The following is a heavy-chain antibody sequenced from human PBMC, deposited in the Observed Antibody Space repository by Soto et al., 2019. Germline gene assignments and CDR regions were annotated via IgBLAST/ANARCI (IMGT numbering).Heavy chain of an antibody. V-gene: IGHV4-59*08. Sequence: SATLSLTCTISGGSISGFYWGWIRQPPGKGLEWIGNIYYSGSTYYNPSPKSRVTISVDTSKNQFSLKLSSVTAADTAVYYCARHRYSYGVYYFDYWGQGTLVTVSS. CDR2: IYYSGST. CDR3: ARHRYSYGVYYFDY. D-gene: IGHD5-18*01. J-gene: IGHJ4*02. CDR1: GGSISGFY.